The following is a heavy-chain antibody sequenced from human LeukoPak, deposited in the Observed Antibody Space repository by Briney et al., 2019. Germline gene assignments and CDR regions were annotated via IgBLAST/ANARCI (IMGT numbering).Heavy chain of an antibody. Sequence: ASVKVSCKASGYTFTGYYMHWVRQAPGQGLEWMGWINPNSGGTNYAQKFQGRVTMTRDTSISTAYMELSRLRSDDTDVYYCAREKAGTDDAFDIWGQGTMVTVSS. J-gene: IGHJ3*02. V-gene: IGHV1-2*02. D-gene: IGHD1-14*01. CDR3: AREKAGTDDAFDI. CDR2: INPNSGGT. CDR1: GYTFTGYY.